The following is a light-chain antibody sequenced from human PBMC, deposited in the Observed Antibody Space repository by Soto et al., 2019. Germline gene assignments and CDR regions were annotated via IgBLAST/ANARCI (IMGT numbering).Light chain of an antibody. CDR2: GAS. V-gene: IGKV3-20*01. J-gene: IGKJ1*01. CDR1: QSVSNSY. Sequence: EIVFTQSPGTLSLSPGERATLSCRASQSVSNSYLAWYQQKPGQGPRLLIYGASSRATGIPDRFSGSGSGTDFTLTISRLEPEDFAVYYCQQYAGSPSTFGQGTKVDI. CDR3: QQYAGSPST.